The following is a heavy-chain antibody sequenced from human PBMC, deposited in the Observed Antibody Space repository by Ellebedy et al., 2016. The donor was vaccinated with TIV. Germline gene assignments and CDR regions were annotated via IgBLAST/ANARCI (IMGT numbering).Heavy chain of an antibody. Sequence: AASVKVSCKASGYSFTSHGISWVRQAPGKGLQWMGWVTAYKGDTYYAQNFQGRVTFTTDTSSSTAYMELRSLRSDDTGVYYCARGAMALSWGQGTLVTVSS. CDR2: VTAYKGDT. J-gene: IGHJ5*02. CDR1: GYSFTSHG. D-gene: IGHD5-24*01. CDR3: ARGAMALS. V-gene: IGHV1-18*01.